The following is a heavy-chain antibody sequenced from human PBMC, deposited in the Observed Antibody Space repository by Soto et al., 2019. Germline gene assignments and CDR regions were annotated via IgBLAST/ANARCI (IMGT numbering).Heavy chain of an antibody. Sequence: SETLSLTCAVSGGSISSSNWWSWVRQPPGKGLEWIGEIYHSGSTNYNPSLKGRVTISVDKSKNQFSLKLSSVTAADTAVYYCARAPYYGGNSGSFDYWGQGTLVTVSS. CDR3: ARAPYYGGNSGSFDY. D-gene: IGHD4-17*01. CDR1: GGSISSSNW. J-gene: IGHJ4*02. CDR2: IYHSGST. V-gene: IGHV4-4*02.